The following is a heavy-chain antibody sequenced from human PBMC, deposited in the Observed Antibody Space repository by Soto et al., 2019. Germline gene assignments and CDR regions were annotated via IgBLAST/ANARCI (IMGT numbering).Heavy chain of an antibody. CDR2: IDNSGGIT. Sequence: EVQLLESGGGLVQPGGSLRLSCAASGFTFSTYAMSWVRQARGKGLEWVSTIDNSGGITYYADSVKGRFTISRDNSKNTLYLQMNSLRAEDTAVYYCAKGGYNYGFLFDCWGQGTLVTVSS. CDR3: AKGGYNYGFLFDC. J-gene: IGHJ4*02. CDR1: GFTFSTYA. V-gene: IGHV3-23*05. D-gene: IGHD5-18*01.